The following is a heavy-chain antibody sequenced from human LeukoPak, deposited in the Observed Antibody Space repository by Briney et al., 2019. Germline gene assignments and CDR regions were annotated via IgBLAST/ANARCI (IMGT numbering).Heavy chain of an antibody. CDR3: AKEANWGSGKGFDY. V-gene: IGHV3-30*02. Sequence: GGSLRLSCAASGFTFRSYGMHWVRQAPGKGLEWVAFIRYDGSNKYYADSVKGRFTISRDNSKNTLYLQMNSLRAEDTAVYYCAKEANWGSGKGFDYWGQGTLVTVSS. CDR2: IRYDGSNK. J-gene: IGHJ4*02. D-gene: IGHD7-27*01. CDR1: GFTFRSYG.